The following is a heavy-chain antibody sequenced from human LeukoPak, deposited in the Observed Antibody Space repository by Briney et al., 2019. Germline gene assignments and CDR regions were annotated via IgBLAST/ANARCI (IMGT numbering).Heavy chain of an antibody. Sequence: PSQTLSLTCSVSTAGSITGYHWNWIRQSAGEGLEWIGRADTTGNTKYNPSLKSRVIISVDTSNKQFSLKLTSVTAADTAVYYCARGEGDYVGWFDPWGQGTLVIVSS. V-gene: IGHV4-4*07. CDR1: TAGSITGYH. CDR3: ARGEGDYVGWFDP. CDR2: ADTTGNT. J-gene: IGHJ5*02. D-gene: IGHD4-17*01.